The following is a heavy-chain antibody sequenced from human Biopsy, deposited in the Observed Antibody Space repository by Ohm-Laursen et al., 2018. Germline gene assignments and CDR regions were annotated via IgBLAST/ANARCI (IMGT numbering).Heavy chain of an antibody. D-gene: IGHD2-15*01. CDR2: IIPLIGLT. CDR3: ARDCNGDNCGVDF. J-gene: IGHJ4*02. CDR1: GGTSSNFA. V-gene: IGHV1-69*04. Sequence: SVKVSCKTSGGTSSNFAINWVRQAPGQGLECMGRIIPLIGLTNHAQKFQGRVTITADKFTNRVYMELSSLRSDDTAVYFCARDCNGDNCGVDFWGQGTLVTVS.